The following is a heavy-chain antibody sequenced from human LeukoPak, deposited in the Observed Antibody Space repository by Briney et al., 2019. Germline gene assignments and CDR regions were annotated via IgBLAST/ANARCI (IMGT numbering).Heavy chain of an antibody. CDR2: ISSSCSTI. CDR1: GFTFSDYY. J-gene: IGHJ4*02. V-gene: IGHV3-11*01. Sequence: GGALRLSCAACGFTFSDYYMSWLRQAPGKGREGVSYISSSCSTIYYADSVKGRFTISRDNAKNSLYLQMNSLRAEDTAVCYCARDNDILTGYHKNFDYWGQGTLVTVSS. D-gene: IGHD3-9*01. CDR3: ARDNDILTGYHKNFDY.